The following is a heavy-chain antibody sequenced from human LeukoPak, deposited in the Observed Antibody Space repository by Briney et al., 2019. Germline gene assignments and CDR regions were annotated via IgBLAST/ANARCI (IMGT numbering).Heavy chain of an antibody. Sequence: GASVKVSCKASGYTFTSYGISWVRQATGQGLEWMGWISAYNGNTNYAQKLQGRVTMTTDTSTSTAYMELRSLRSDDTAVYYCARVGDGYNVQWPFDYWGQGTLVTVSS. V-gene: IGHV1-18*01. J-gene: IGHJ4*02. CDR1: GYTFTSYG. CDR2: ISAYNGNT. CDR3: ARVGDGYNVQWPFDY. D-gene: IGHD5-24*01.